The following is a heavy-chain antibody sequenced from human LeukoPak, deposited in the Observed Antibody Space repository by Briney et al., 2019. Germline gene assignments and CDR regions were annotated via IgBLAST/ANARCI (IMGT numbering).Heavy chain of an antibody. Sequence: PSETLSLTCAVYGGSFSGYYWSWIRQPPGKGLEWIGEINHSGSTNYNPSLKSRVTISVDTSKNQFSLKLSSVTAADTAVYYCARYSSTWPYWYFDLWGGGTLVTVSS. CDR3: ARYSSTWPYWYFDL. CDR1: GGSFSGYY. D-gene: IGHD6-13*01. CDR2: INHSGST. V-gene: IGHV4-34*01. J-gene: IGHJ2*01.